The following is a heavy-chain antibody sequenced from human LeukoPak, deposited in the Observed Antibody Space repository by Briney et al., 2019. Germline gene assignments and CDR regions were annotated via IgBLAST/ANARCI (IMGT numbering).Heavy chain of an antibody. CDR2: INPNSGDT. CDR1: GYTFTGYY. CDR3: ARDSCSSTSCLSIDDY. Sequence: ASVKVSCKASGYTFTGYYMHWVRQAPGQGLEWMGWINPNSGDTKYSQKFQGRVTMTRDTSVSTAYMELSRLRSDDTAVYYCARDSCSSTSCLSIDDYWGQGTLVTVSS. J-gene: IGHJ4*02. V-gene: IGHV1-2*02. D-gene: IGHD2-2*01.